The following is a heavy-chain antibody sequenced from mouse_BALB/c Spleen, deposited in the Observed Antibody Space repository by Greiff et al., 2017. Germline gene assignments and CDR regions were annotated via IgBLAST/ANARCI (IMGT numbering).Heavy chain of an antibody. J-gene: IGHJ4*01. CDR2: INPGSGGT. D-gene: IGHD1-1*01. CDR1: GYAFTNYL. V-gene: IGHV1-54*03. Sequence: VQRVESGAELVRPGTSVKVSCKASGYAFTNYLIEWVKQRPGQGLEWIGVINPGSGGTNYNEKFKGKATLTADKSSSTAYMQLSSLTSDDSAVYFCARKLRGAMDYWGQGTSVTVSS. CDR3: ARKLRGAMDY.